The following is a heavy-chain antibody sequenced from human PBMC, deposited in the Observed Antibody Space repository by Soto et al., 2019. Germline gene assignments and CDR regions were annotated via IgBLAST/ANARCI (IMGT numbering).Heavy chain of an antibody. Sequence: QVQLQESGPGLVKPSETLSLTCTVSGGSINSYYWSWIRPPPGKGLEWIGYVYYSGNTNYDPSLKSRVTISVDTSKNQFSLNLNSVTAADAAVYYCARGGVPYYFDYWGQGTLVTVSS. J-gene: IGHJ4*02. CDR2: VYYSGNT. CDR3: ARGGVPYYFDY. D-gene: IGHD3-10*01. CDR1: GGSINSYY. V-gene: IGHV4-59*01.